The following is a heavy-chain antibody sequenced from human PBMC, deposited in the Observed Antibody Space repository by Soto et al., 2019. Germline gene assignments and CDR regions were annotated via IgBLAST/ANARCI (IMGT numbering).Heavy chain of an antibody. CDR2: ISGSGGST. Sequence: GGSLRLSCAASGFTFSNYAMNWVRQAPGKGLEWVSAISGSGGSTYYADSVKGRFTISRDNSKNTLYLQMNSLRAEDTAVYYCANPPTYYDILTGYYRRAFYDYWGQGTLVTVSS. CDR1: GFTFSNYA. D-gene: IGHD3-9*01. CDR3: ANPPTYYDILTGYYRRAFYDY. J-gene: IGHJ4*02. V-gene: IGHV3-23*01.